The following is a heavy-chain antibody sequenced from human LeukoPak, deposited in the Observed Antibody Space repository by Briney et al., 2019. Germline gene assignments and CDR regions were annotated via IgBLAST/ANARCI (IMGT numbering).Heavy chain of an antibody. D-gene: IGHD3-10*01. V-gene: IGHV4-30-4*07. Sequence: SSETLSLTCVVSGDSISSGGYSWSWIRQPPGKGLEWIGYIYYSGSTYYNPSLKSRVTILLDTSKNQFSLKLSSVTAADTAFYYCASDRIWFGESTNEYWGQGTLVTVSS. CDR3: ASDRIWFGESTNEY. CDR2: IYYSGST. J-gene: IGHJ4*02. CDR1: GDSISSGGYS.